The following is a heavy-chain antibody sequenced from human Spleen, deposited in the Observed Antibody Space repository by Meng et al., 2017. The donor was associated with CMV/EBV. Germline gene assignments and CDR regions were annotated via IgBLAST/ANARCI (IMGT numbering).Heavy chain of an antibody. J-gene: IGHJ6*02. D-gene: IGHD6-19*01. CDR2: MNPNSGNT. CDR3: ARMTSGSSDWYASMDV. Sequence: ASVKVSCKASGYTHTGYYMHWVRQAPGQGLEWMGWMNPNSGNTGYAQKFQGRVTMTRNTPISTAYMELSSLRSEDTAVYYCARMTSGSSDWYASMDVWGQGTTVTVSS. CDR1: GYTHTGYY. V-gene: IGHV1-8*02.